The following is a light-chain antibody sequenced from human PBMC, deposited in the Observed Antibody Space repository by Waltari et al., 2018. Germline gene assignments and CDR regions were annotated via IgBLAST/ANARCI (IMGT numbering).Light chain of an antibody. Sequence: EIVLTQSPGTLSLSHGARATLSCRTSQRIGSAYLAWYQQKPGHPPRLLIYGTSNRATGVPDRFSGSGSGTDFTLTVSRLEPEDFGIYFCQQYVNSPHLTFGGGTKVEIK. CDR2: GTS. J-gene: IGKJ4*01. CDR1: QRIGSAY. V-gene: IGKV3-20*01. CDR3: QQYVNSPHLT.